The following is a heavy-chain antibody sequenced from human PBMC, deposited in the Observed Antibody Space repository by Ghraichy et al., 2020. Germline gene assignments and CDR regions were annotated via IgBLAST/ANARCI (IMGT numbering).Heavy chain of an antibody. V-gene: IGHV4-39*07. CDR1: GGSISSSSYY. Sequence: SQTLSLTCTVSGGSISSSSYYWGWIRQPPGKGLEWIVSIYYSGSTYYNPSLKSRVTISVDTSKNQFSLKLSSVTAADTAVYYCARDVFNWGSVEYFDYWGQGTLVTVSS. CDR2: IYYSGST. CDR3: ARDVFNWGSVEYFDY. J-gene: IGHJ4*02. D-gene: IGHD7-27*01.